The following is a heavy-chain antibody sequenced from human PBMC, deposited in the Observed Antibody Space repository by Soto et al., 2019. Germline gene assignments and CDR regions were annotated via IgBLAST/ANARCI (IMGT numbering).Heavy chain of an antibody. V-gene: IGHV5-10-1*03. CDR2: IDPSDSQT. Sequence: EVRLEQSGAEVKKCGESLTISCKGSGYSFAGYWITWVRQMPGKGLEWMGMIDPSDSQTYYSPSFRGHVTISAAKSITTVFLQWSSLRASDTAMYYCARQIYDSDTGRNCQYFFDSGGQGTLVTVSS. CDR1: GYSFAGYW. J-gene: IGHJ4*02. CDR3: ARQIYDSDTGRNCQYFFDS. D-gene: IGHD3-22*01.